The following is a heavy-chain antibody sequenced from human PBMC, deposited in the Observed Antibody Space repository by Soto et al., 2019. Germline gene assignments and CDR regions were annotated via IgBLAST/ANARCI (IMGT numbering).Heavy chain of an antibody. Sequence: ASVKVSCKASGYTFTGYYMHWVRQAPGQGLEWMGWINPNSGGTNYAQKFQGRVTMTRDTSISTAYMELSRLRSDDTAVYYCARARCSGGSCFSDAFDIWGQGTMFTVPS. CDR1: GYTFTGYY. J-gene: IGHJ3*02. CDR2: INPNSGGT. D-gene: IGHD2-15*01. V-gene: IGHV1-2*02. CDR3: ARARCSGGSCFSDAFDI.